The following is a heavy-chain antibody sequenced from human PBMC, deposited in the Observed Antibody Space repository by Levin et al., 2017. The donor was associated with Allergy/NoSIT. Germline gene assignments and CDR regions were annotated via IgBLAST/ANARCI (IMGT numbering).Heavy chain of an antibody. CDR1: GFTFSSFN. CDR2: ISGSGYTI. CDR3: ARDRTDYYDRCAFFDY. D-gene: IGHD3-22*01. J-gene: IGHJ4*02. V-gene: IGHV3-48*01. Sequence: GGSLRLSCAASGFTFSSFNMNWVRQAPGKGLEWVSYISGSGYTIYYADSVRDRFTISRDNAKNSLYLQLNSLRAEDTAVYYCARDRTDYYDRCAFFDYWGQGTLVTVSS.